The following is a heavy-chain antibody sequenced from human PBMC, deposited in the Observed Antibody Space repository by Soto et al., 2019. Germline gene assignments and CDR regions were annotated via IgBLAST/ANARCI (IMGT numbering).Heavy chain of an antibody. V-gene: IGHV4-31*03. CDR3: ARETVGTIDR. CDR1: GGSISSVGYY. D-gene: IGHD5-12*01. J-gene: IGHJ5*02. Sequence: QVQLQESGPGLVKPSQTLSLTCTVSGGSISSVGYYWRWIRQHSGKGLEWIGYIYNSGSTHYNQSLKSRITMSVDTSKNQFSLKLSSVTVADTAVYFCARETVGTIDRWGQGTLVTVSS. CDR2: IYNSGST.